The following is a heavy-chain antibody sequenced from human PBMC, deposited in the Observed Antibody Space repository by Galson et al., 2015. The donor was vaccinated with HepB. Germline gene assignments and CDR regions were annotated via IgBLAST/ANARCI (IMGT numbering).Heavy chain of an antibody. CDR1: GYTFTGYY. J-gene: IGHJ5*02. CDR2: INPNSGGT. D-gene: IGHD3-16*02. V-gene: IGHV1-2*04. Sequence: SVKVSCKAPGYTFTGYYMHWVRQAPGQGLEWMGWINPNSGGTNYAQKFQGWVTMTRDTSISTAYMELSRLRSDDTAVYYCARGGDYVWGSYRSRTYNWFDPWGQGTLVTVSS. CDR3: ARGGDYVWGSYRSRTYNWFDP.